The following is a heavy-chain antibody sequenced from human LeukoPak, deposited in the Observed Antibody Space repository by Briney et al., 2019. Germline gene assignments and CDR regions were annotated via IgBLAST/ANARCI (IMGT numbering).Heavy chain of an antibody. CDR3: ARVGLSGRQWLLSSPRRYCSSTSCYGAFDI. D-gene: IGHD2-2*01. V-gene: IGHV1-69*13. CDR2: IIPIFGTA. J-gene: IGHJ3*02. CDR1: GGTFSSYA. Sequence: SVKVSCKASGGTFSSYAISWVRQAPGQGLEWMGGIIPIFGTANYAQKFQGRVTITADESTSTAYVELSSLRSEDTAVYYCARVGLSGRQWLLSSPRRYCSSTSCYGAFDIWGQGTMVTVSS.